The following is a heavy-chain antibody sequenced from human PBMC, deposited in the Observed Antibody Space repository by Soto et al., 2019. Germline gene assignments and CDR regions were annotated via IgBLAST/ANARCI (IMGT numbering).Heavy chain of an antibody. CDR1: GGSFSGYY. CDR2: INHSGST. D-gene: IGHD3-10*01. V-gene: IGHV4-34*01. Sequence: PSETLSLTCAVYGGSFSGYYWSWIRQPPGKGLEWIGEINHSGSTNYNPSLKSRVTISVDTSKDQFSLKLSSVTAADTAVYYCARETSMAKTLDYWGQGTLVTVSS. J-gene: IGHJ4*02. CDR3: ARETSMAKTLDY.